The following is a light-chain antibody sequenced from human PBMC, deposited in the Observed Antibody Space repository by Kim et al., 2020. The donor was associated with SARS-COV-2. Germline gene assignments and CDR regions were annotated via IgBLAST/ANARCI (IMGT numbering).Light chain of an antibody. J-gene: IGLJ2*01. CDR3: NSRDSSGNHLV. CDR2: GKN. CDR1: SLRNYY. Sequence: SSELTQDPAVSVALGQTVRITCQGDSLRNYYASWYQQKPGQAPVVVIYGKNNRPSGIPYRFSGSSSGNTASLTITGAQAEDEADYYCNSRDSSGNHLVFGGGTQLTVL. V-gene: IGLV3-19*01.